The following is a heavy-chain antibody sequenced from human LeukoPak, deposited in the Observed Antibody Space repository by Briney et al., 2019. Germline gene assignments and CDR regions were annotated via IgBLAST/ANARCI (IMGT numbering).Heavy chain of an antibody. V-gene: IGHV1-46*01. CDR3: AREEATTGVS. CDR1: GYTFSSYY. J-gene: IGHJ4*02. CDR2: INPGSGST. Sequence: ASVKVSCKASGYTFSSYYMHWVRQAPGQGLEWVGIINPGSGSTSYAQKFQGRVTMTRDTSTSTVYMEVSSLYFDDTAVYYCAREEATTGVSWGQGTLVTVSS. D-gene: IGHD4-23*01.